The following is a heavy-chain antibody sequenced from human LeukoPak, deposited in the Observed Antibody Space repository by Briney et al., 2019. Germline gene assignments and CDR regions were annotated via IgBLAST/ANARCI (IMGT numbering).Heavy chain of an antibody. V-gene: IGHV1-69*13. CDR3: ARDLTMVRGARYRPYNWFDL. CDR2: IIPIFGTA. CDR1: RGTFTNYA. D-gene: IGHD3-10*01. J-gene: IGHJ5*02. Sequence: SVKVSCKTSRGTFTNYAISWVRQAPGQGLEWMGGIIPIFGTANSAQKFQGRVTITADESTSTAYMELNSLRSEDTAMYYCARDLTMVRGARYRPYNWFDLWGQGTLVTVSS.